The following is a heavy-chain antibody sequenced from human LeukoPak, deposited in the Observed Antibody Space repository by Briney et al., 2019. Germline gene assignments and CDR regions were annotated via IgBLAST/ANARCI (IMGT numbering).Heavy chain of an antibody. D-gene: IGHD3-22*01. V-gene: IGHV4-34*01. CDR3: ARVRGYYDSSGYDY. CDR2: INHSGST. J-gene: IGHJ4*02. Sequence: PSETLSLTCAVYGGSFSGYYWSWIRQPPGKGLEWIGEINHSGSTNYNPALKSRVTISEDTSKNQISLKLSSVTAADTAVYYCARVRGYYDSSGYDYWGQGTLVTVSS. CDR1: GGSFSGYY.